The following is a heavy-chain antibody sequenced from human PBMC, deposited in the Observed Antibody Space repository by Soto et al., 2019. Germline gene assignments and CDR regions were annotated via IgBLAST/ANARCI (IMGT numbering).Heavy chain of an antibody. CDR2: ISSTGGTTK. CDR1: GLTFSSFE. Sequence: EVQLVESGGGLVQPGGSLRLSCADSGLTFSSFEMNWVRQAPGKGLEWVAYISSTGGTTKYYERSVTGRSIICRDDAKNYVYLQMCSVRDEDMAVYDCANLGFGGSYPEGVWGQGPQVTAAS. J-gene: IGHJ1*01. D-gene: IGHD1-26*01. CDR3: ANLGFGGSYPEGV. V-gene: IGHV3-48*03.